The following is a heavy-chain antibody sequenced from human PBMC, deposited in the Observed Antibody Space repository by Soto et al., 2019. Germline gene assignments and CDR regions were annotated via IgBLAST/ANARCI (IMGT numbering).Heavy chain of an antibody. Sequence: ASVKVSCKASGYTFTAYFIYWVRQAPGQGLEWMGWINPKSGGTNYSQRFQDRVTMTRDTSISTAYMELSRLRSDETAVYYCERVNISVINANKCFDTWGQGTLVTVSS. D-gene: IGHD2-8*01. V-gene: IGHV1-2*02. CDR3: ERVNISVINANKCFDT. J-gene: IGHJ5*02. CDR2: INPKSGGT. CDR1: GYTFTAYF.